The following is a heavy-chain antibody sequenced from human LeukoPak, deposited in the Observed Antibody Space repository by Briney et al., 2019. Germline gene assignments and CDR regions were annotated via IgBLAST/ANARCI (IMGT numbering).Heavy chain of an antibody. Sequence: PGRSLRLSCTASGFTFGDYAMSWVRQAPGKGLEGVGFIRSKAYGGTTEYAASVKGIFTISRDDSKSIAYLQMNSLKTEDTAVYYCTRGRCSYGLPDGYWGQGTLVTVSS. CDR2: IRSKAYGGTT. CDR3: TRGRCSYGLPDGY. J-gene: IGHJ4*02. CDR1: GFTFGDYA. V-gene: IGHV3-49*04. D-gene: IGHD5-18*01.